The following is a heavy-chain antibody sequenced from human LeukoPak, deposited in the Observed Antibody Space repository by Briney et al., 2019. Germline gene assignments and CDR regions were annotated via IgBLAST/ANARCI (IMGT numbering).Heavy chain of an antibody. CDR2: TYHSGST. V-gene: IGHV4-38-2*01. CDR1: GYSISSGYY. D-gene: IGHD6-13*01. J-gene: IGHJ4*02. CDR3: ARRGIAAARYFDY. Sequence: PSETLSLTCAVSGYSISSGYYWGWIRQPPGKGLEWIGSTYHSGSTYYNPSLKSRVTISVDTSKNQFSLKLSSATAADTAVYYCARRGIAAARYFDYWGQGTLVTVSS.